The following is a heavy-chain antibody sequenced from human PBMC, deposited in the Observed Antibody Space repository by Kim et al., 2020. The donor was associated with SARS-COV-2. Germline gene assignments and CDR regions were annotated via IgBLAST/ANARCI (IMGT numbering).Heavy chain of an antibody. CDR3: SYELFTGWPNLES. Sequence: GGSLRLSCATSGFSLDVYTVHWVRQAPGKGLEWVSLITRCGSTSYADSLVSRLTISREYRRNSILLQLNSLTSADTASYYYSYELFTGWPNLESWG. CDR2: ITRCGST. J-gene: IGHJ5*01. D-gene: IGHD3-9*01. V-gene: IGHV3-43*01. CDR1: GFSLDVYT.